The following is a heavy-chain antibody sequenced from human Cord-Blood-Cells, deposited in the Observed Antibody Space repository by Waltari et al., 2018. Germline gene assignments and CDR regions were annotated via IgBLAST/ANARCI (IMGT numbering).Heavy chain of an antibody. CDR1: GFTVSSTY. CDR2: IYSGGST. V-gene: IGHV3-53*01. D-gene: IGHD6-13*01. CDR3: ARSPKGRGGAAAY. J-gene: IGHJ4*02. Sequence: EVQLVESGGGLIQPGGSLRLSCAASGFTVSSTYMRWVRQAPGKGLEWVSVIYSGGSTYYADSVKGRFTISRDNSKNTLYLQMNSLRAEDTAVYYCARSPKGRGGAAAYWGQGTLVTVSS.